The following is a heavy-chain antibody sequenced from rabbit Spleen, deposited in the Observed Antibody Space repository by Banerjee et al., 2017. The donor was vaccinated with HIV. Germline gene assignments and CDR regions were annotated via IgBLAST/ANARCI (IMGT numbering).Heavy chain of an antibody. D-gene: IGHD4-2*01. CDR1: GLDFSSSFW. J-gene: IGHJ4*01. CDR3: ARDAAGREDFNL. V-gene: IGHV1S40*01. Sequence: QSLEESGGDLVKPGASLTLTCTASGLDFSSSFWICWVRQAPGKGLEWIACIDVRSSSSTHYASWARGRFTVSATSSTTVTLQMTSLTAADTATYFCARDAAGREDFNLWGPGTLVTVS. CDR2: IDVRSSSST.